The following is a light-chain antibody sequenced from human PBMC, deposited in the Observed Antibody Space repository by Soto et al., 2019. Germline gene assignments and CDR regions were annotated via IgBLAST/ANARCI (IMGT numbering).Light chain of an antibody. CDR1: DNVGSN. CDR2: DAS. J-gene: IGKJ4*01. Sequence: EIGLTQSPVTLSLSPGERATLSCRASDNVGSNLAWYQQKPGQAPRLLIYDASERATGIPARFSGSGSGTEFTLTISTLEPEDFALYYCQQRSDWPPHFGGGTTVEIK. CDR3: QQRSDWPPH. V-gene: IGKV3-11*01.